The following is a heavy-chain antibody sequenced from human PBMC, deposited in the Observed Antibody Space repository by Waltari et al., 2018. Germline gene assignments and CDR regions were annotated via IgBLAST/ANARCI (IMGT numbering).Heavy chain of an antibody. Sequence: QVQLQESGPGLVKPSQTLSLTCTVSGGSISSSDYYWNWIRQPPGKGLEWIGYIYYSGSTYYNPSLKSRVTISLDTSKNQFSLNLSSVTAADTAVYYCARENDFNAQWTFAIWGQGTMVTVSS. CDR1: GGSISSSDYY. V-gene: IGHV4-30-4*08. J-gene: IGHJ3*02. CDR3: ARENDFNAQWTFAI. D-gene: IGHD6-19*01. CDR2: IYYSGST.